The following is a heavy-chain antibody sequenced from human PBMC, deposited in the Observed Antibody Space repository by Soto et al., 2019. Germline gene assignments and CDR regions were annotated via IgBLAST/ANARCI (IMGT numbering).Heavy chain of an antibody. Sequence: QVQLVQSGAEVKKPGSSVKVSCKASGGTFSSYTISWVRQAPGQGLEWMGRIIPILGIANYAQKFQGRVTITADKSTSTAYMELSSLRSEDTAVYYCASSAEYRGGWYWLWGQGTLVTVSS. J-gene: IGHJ4*02. CDR2: IIPILGIA. CDR1: GGTFSSYT. D-gene: IGHD6-19*01. CDR3: ASSAEYRGGWYWL. V-gene: IGHV1-69*02.